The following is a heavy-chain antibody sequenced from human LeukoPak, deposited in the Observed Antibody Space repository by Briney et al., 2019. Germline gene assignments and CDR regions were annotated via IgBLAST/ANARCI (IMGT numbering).Heavy chain of an antibody. D-gene: IGHD3-22*01. CDR3: ATPYYYDSSGSMGAFDI. J-gene: IGHJ3*02. CDR2: IYPGDSDT. V-gene: IGHV5-51*01. Sequence: GESLKISCKGSGYSFTSYWSGWVRQMPGKGLEWMGIIYPGDSDTRYSPSFQGQVTISADKSISTAYLQWSSLKASDTAMYYCATPYYYDSSGSMGAFDIWGQGTMVTVSS. CDR1: GYSFTSYW.